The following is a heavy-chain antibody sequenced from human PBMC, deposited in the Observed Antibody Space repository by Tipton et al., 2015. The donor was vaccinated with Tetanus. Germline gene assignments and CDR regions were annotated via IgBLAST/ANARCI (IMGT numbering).Heavy chain of an antibody. D-gene: IGHD3-3*01. CDR3: ARDNHDFWGGDYYYYGMDV. CDR2: IYHSGST. CDR1: GGSISSSNW. J-gene: IGHJ6*02. V-gene: IGHV4-4*02. Sequence: TLSLTCAVSGGSISSSNWWSWVRQPPGKGLEWIGEIYHSGSTNYNPSLKSRVPISVDKSKNHFSRKLSSVTAADTAVYYCARDNHDFWGGDYYYYGMDVWGQGTTVTVSS.